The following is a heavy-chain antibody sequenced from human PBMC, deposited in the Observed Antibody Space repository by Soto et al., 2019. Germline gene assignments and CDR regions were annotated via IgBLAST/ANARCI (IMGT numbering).Heavy chain of an antibody. J-gene: IGHJ6*02. D-gene: IGHD3-10*01. CDR1: GGPMNNYY. CDR2: MGYNGFT. V-gene: IGHV4-59*08. CDR3: ARQGFGESHGLVAV. Sequence: QVQLQESGPGLVKPSETLSLTCTISGGPMNNYYCSWFRQPRGQGLEWIGYMGYNGFTRYNPSLRSRVAISLDTAKNQFSLNLSSVTAAATALYYCARQGFGESHGLVAVWGQGITVTASS.